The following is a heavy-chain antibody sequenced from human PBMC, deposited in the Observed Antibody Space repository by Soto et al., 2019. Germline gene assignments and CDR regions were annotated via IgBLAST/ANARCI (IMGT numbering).Heavy chain of an antibody. CDR3: ARSRVVLVPAAMRYYDYGMDV. V-gene: IGHV4-39*01. J-gene: IGHJ6*02. CDR1: GGSISSSSYY. D-gene: IGHD2-2*01. CDR2: MYASGST. Sequence: QLQLQESGPGLVKPSETLSLTCTVSGGSISSSSYYWGWIRQPPGKGLEWIGSMYASGSTYYNPSLKSRVTISVDTATSQFSLQLSSVSAADTAVYYCARSRVVLVPAAMRYYDYGMDVWGHGTTVTVSS.